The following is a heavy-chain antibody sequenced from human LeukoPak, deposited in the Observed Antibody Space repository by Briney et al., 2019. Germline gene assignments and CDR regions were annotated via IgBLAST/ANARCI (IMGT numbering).Heavy chain of an antibody. CDR3: ARDFGRGVGVDS. Sequence: HGGSLRLSCVASGFTFKMYSLNWVRQAPGKGLEWISYISSSTIYYAASVKGRFTISRDNAKNSLFLQMNSLRAEDTAVYYCARDFGRGVGVDSWGQGTLVTVSS. CDR2: ISSSTI. J-gene: IGHJ4*02. CDR1: GFTFKMYS. V-gene: IGHV3-48*04. D-gene: IGHD3-3*01.